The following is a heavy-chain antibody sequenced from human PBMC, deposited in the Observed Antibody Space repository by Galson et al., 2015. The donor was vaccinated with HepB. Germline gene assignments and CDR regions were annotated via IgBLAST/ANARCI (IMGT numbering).Heavy chain of an antibody. Sequence: SLRLSCAVSGFSVSSNYVGWGRQAPGKGLEWVSVIYSNGDPYYADVVMGRFTISIDSSKNTVYLQMNSLRVEDTAVYYCARAGSCGGKCANLFDYWGQGTLVTVSS. CDR1: GFSVSSNY. D-gene: IGHD2-15*01. J-gene: IGHJ4*02. CDR2: IYSNGDP. V-gene: IGHV3-53*01. CDR3: ARAGSCGGKCANLFDY.